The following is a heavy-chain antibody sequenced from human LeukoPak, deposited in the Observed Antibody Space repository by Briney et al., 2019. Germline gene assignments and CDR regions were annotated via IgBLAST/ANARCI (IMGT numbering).Heavy chain of an antibody. D-gene: IGHD2-2*01. CDR1: GFAFSSYN. V-gene: IGHV3-21*06. J-gene: IGHJ4*02. CDR3: ARAGTCSSTSCDGGIEY. Sequence: GGSLRLSCAASGFAFSSYNMKWVRQAPGKGLEWVSFISTTSTYIYYAESVKGRFTVSRDNSKNLLYLQMDSLRVEDTAVYYCARAGTCSSTSCDGGIEYWGQGTLVTVPS. CDR2: ISTTSTYI.